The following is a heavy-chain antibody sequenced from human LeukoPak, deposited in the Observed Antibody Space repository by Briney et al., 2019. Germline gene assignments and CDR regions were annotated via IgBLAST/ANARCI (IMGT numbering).Heavy chain of an antibody. D-gene: IGHD2-15*01. CDR1: GGSISSGGYY. V-gene: IGHV4-31*03. J-gene: IGHJ5*02. CDR2: IYYSGST. CDR3: ARGRVTRKGLVVVAARRCWFDP. Sequence: SETLSLTCTVSGGSISSGGYYWSWIRQHPGKGLEWIGYIYYSGSTYYNPSLKSRVTISVDTSKNQFSLKLSSVTAADTAVYYCARGRVTRKGLVVVAARRCWFDPWGQGTLVTVSS.